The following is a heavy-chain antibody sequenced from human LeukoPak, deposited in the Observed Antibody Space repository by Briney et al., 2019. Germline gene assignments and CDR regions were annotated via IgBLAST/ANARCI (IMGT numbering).Heavy chain of an antibody. CDR2: ISAYNGNT. CDR3: ASDQGGDYWVDY. CDR1: GYTFTSYG. Sequence: ASVKVSCKASGYTFTSYGISWVRLAPGQGLERMGWISAYNGNTNYAQKLQGRVIMTTEKSTSKAYIELRSLRSDDTAVYYCASDQGGDYWVDYWGQGTLVTVSS. D-gene: IGHD4-17*01. J-gene: IGHJ4*02. V-gene: IGHV1-18*01.